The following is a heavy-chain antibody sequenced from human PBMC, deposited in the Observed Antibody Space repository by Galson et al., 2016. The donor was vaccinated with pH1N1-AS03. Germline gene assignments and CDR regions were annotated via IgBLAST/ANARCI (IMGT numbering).Heavy chain of an antibody. Sequence: ETLSLTCTVSGGSITINYWIWIRQPPGKGLEWIGYISYSGFTNYNPSLKRPVTISVDTSKNQFSLKLSSVTAAATAVYFCARLYDVWSGVPSFGYWGQGTLVTVSS. CDR1: GGSITINY. D-gene: IGHD3-3*01. CDR2: ISYSGFT. CDR3: ARLYDVWSGVPSFGY. V-gene: IGHV4-59*01. J-gene: IGHJ4*02.